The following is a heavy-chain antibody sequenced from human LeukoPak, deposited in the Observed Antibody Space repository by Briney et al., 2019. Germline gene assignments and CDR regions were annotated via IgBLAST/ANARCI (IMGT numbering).Heavy chain of an antibody. D-gene: IGHD2-21*01. CDR1: GGSISSSSYY. CDR3: ARGGPLFYYYYMDV. J-gene: IGHJ6*03. CDR2: IYYSGSS. Sequence: SETLSLTCTVSGGSISSSSYYWGWIRQPPGKGLEGIGSIYYSGSSYYNPTLKSRVTISVDTSKNQFSLKLSSVTAADTAVYYCARGGPLFYYYYMDVWGKGTTVTVSS. V-gene: IGHV4-39*01.